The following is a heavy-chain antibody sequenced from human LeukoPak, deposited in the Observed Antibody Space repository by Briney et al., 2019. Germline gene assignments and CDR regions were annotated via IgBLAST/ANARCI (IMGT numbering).Heavy chain of an antibody. Sequence: PGGSLRLSCEASGFTFSYYGMHWVRQAPGKGLEWVAFIRYERNEKYYADSVKGRFTISRDNSKNTLYLEMNNLRVEDTAVYYCAKDLLRDRWFGESWGQGTLVTVSS. J-gene: IGHJ5*02. CDR2: IRYERNEK. V-gene: IGHV3-30*02. CDR1: GFTFSYYG. CDR3: AKDLLRDRWFGES. D-gene: IGHD3-10*01.